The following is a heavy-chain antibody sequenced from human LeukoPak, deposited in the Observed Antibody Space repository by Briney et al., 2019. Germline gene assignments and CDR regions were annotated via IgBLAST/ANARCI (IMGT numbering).Heavy chain of an antibody. CDR1: GGSISSGGYY. CDR3: ARAGTYTAMVPDAFDI. Sequence: TLSLTCTVSGGSISSGGYYWSWIRQHPGKGLEWIGYIYYSGSTYYNPSLKSRVTISVDTSKNQFSLKLSSVTAADTAVYYCARAGTYTAMVPDAFDIWGQGTMVTVSS. J-gene: IGHJ3*02. CDR2: IYYSGST. V-gene: IGHV4-31*03. D-gene: IGHD5-18*01.